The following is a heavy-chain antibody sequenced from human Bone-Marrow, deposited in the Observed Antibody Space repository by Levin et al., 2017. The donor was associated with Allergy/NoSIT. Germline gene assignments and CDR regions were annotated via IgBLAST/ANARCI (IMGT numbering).Heavy chain of an antibody. J-gene: IGHJ6*03. Sequence: VASVKVSCKASGYTFSGYYVHWVRQAPGQGLEWMGRINPNSGGSDYAQKFQGRVTMTRDTSISTAYMELNRLRSDDTAMYYCASGSTEYYFYYYMDVWGEGTTVTVSS. D-gene: IGHD2-2*01. V-gene: IGHV1-2*06. CDR3: ASGSTEYYFYYYMDV. CDR1: GYTFSGYY. CDR2: INPNSGGS.